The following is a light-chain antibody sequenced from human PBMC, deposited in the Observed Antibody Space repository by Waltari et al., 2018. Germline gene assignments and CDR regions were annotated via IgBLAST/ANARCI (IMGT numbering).Light chain of an antibody. CDR3: SSYAGSSKGV. CDR1: SSDVGNYKR. V-gene: IGLV2-23*02. Sequence: QSALTQPASVSGSPGQSITISCTGTSSDVGNYKRVPWYPQHPGKAPKLMIYAVSKRPSGVSDRFSGSKSGDMASLTISGLQPEDEAEYFCSSYAGSSKGVFGGGTKVTVL. CDR2: AVS. J-gene: IGLJ2*01.